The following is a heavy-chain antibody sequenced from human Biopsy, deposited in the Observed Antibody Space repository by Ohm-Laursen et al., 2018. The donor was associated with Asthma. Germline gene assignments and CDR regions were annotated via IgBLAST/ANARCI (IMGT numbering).Heavy chain of an antibody. CDR1: GFSFSNFA. D-gene: IGHD1-1*01. CDR3: VRDGTDDAFDI. J-gene: IGHJ3*02. CDR2: ISKDASTP. V-gene: IGHV3-30*01. Sequence: SLRLSCAASGFSFSNFAIHWVRQAPGKGLEWVGAISKDASTPDYADSVKGRFTMARDNSKNTLDLQMNSLREEDTAVYYCVRDGTDDAFDIWGQGTVVSVSS.